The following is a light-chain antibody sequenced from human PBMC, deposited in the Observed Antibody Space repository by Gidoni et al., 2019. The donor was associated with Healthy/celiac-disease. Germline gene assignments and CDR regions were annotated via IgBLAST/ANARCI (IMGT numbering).Light chain of an antibody. Sequence: QLVLTQSPSASASLGASVKLTCTLSSGHSSYAIAWHPQQPEKGPRYLMKLNSDGSHSKGDGIPDRFSGSSSVAERYLTISSLQSEDEADYYCQTWGTGIHLVFGGGTKLTVL. CDR3: QTWGTGIHLV. CDR2: LNSDGSH. CDR1: SGHSSYA. V-gene: IGLV4-69*01. J-gene: IGLJ2*01.